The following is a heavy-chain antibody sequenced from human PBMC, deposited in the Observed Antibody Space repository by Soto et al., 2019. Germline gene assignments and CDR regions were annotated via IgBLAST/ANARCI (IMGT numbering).Heavy chain of an antibody. V-gene: IGHV3-33*01. CDR2: IWYDGSNK. J-gene: IGHJ6*02. CDR3: ARDQQFSPAIVLYYYYGMDV. CDR1: GVTFSSYG. D-gene: IGHD5-18*01. Sequence: GGSLRLCCAASGVTFSSYGMDWVRQAPGKGLEWVAVIWYDGSNKYYADSVKGRFTISRDNSKNTLYLQMNSLRAEDTAVYYCARDQQFSPAIVLYYYYGMDVWGQGTTVTVSS.